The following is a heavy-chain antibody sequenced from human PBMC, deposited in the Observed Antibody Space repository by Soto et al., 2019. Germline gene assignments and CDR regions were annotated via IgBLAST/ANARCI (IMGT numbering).Heavy chain of an antibody. CDR3: ARTDGANIYFDY. CDR1: GFSLSTNAVR. J-gene: IGHJ4*02. Sequence: QITLKESGPTLVKPTQTLTLTCTFSGFSLSTNAVRVGWIRQPPGKALEWLALIYWDDDKRYSPSLKSRLTITRDTSKNQVVLTMTNMDPVDTATYYCARTDGANIYFDYWGQGTLVTVSS. V-gene: IGHV2-5*02. D-gene: IGHD4-17*01. CDR2: IYWDDDK.